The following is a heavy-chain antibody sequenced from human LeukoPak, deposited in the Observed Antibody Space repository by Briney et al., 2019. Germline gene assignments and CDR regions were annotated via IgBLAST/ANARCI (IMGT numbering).Heavy chain of an antibody. CDR2: IIPIFGTA. D-gene: IGHD3-22*01. CDR3: ASDYYDSSGYYYGFDY. Sequence: ASVKVSCKASGGTFSSYAISWVRQAPGQGLEWMGGIIPIFGTANHAQKFQGRVTITADESTSTAYMELSRLRSEDTAVYYCASDYYDSSGYYYGFDYWGQGTLVTVSS. J-gene: IGHJ4*02. CDR1: GGTFSSYA. V-gene: IGHV1-69*13.